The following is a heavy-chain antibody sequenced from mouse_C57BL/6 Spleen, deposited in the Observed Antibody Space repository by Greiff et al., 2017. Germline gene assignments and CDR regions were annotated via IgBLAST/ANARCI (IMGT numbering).Heavy chain of an antibody. J-gene: IGHJ1*03. CDR1: GYTFTSYG. Sequence: QVQLQQSGAELARPGASVKLSCKASGYTFTSYGISWVKQRTGQGLEWIGEIYPRSGNTSYNEKFKGKATLTADKSSSTAYMELRSLTSEDSAVYFCARRRVTTVGGYFDVWGTGTTVTVSS. D-gene: IGHD1-1*01. V-gene: IGHV1-81*01. CDR2: IYPRSGNT. CDR3: ARRRVTTVGGYFDV.